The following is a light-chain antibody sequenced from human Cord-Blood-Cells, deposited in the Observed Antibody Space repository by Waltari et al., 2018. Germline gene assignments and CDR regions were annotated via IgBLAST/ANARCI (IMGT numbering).Light chain of an antibody. CDR1: AFPKQY. V-gene: IGLV3-25*03. J-gene: IGLJ3*02. CDR2: KDS. Sequence: SYELTQPPSVSVSPGQTARITCSGAAFPKQYAYWYQQKPGQAPVLVIYKDSERPSGIPERFSGSSSGTTVTLTISGVQAEDEADYYCQSADSSGTWVFGGGTKLTVL. CDR3: QSADSSGTWV.